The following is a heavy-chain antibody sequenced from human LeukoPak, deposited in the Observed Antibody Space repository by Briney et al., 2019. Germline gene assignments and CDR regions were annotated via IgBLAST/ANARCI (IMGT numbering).Heavy chain of an antibody. CDR1: GYTFTSYA. CDR3: ARDTMSGWPQYFQH. D-gene: IGHD6-19*01. Sequence: ASVKVSCKASGYTFTSYAMNWVRQAPGQGLEWMGWINTNTGNPTYAQGFTGRFVFSLDTSVSTAYLQISSLKAEDTAVYYCARDTMSGWPQYFQHWGQGTLVTVSS. J-gene: IGHJ1*01. CDR2: INTNTGNP. V-gene: IGHV7-4-1*02.